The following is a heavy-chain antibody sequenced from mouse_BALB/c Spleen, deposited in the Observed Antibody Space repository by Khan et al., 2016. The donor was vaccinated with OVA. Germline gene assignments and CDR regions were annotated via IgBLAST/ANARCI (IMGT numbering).Heavy chain of an antibody. D-gene: IGHD1-2*01. J-gene: IGHJ3*01. Sequence: VQLQESGAELARPGASVKLSCKASGYTFTDFYINWVKQRTGQGLEWIGEISPGSGDTFYNERFKDKATLTADKSSNTAYMQLSSLTSEASAVYFCARRNYFGYTLAYWGQGTLVTVSA. CDR2: ISPGSGDT. V-gene: IGHV1-77*01. CDR3: ARRNYFGYTLAY. CDR1: GYTFTDFY.